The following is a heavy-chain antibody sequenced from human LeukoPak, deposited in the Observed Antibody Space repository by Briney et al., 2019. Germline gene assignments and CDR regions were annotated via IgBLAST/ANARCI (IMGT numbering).Heavy chain of an antibody. CDR3: AGVTGVLLEWLLPFYYYYYMDV. Sequence: SETLSLTCTVSGGSISSHYWSWIRQPPGKGLEWIGYIYYSGSTNYNPSLKSRVTISVDTSKNQFSLKLSSVTAADTAVYYCAGVTGVLLEWLLPFYYYYYMDVWGKGTTVTVSS. D-gene: IGHD3-3*01. CDR1: GGSISSHY. CDR2: IYYSGST. J-gene: IGHJ6*03. V-gene: IGHV4-59*11.